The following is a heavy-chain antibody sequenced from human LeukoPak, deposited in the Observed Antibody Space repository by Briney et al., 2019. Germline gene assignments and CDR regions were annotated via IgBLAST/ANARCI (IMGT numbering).Heavy chain of an antibody. CDR3: ARGSYDDTNGYYYDWFDP. D-gene: IGHD3-22*01. Sequence: GASVKVSCKASGYTFRDYYINWARQAPGQGPEWLGWINPKTGGTKYAQKFEGRVTMTRDTSISTAYMELTRLRSDDTAVYYCARGSYDDTNGYYYDWFDPWGQGTLVTVSS. V-gene: IGHV1-2*02. CDR2: INPKTGGT. CDR1: GYTFRDYY. J-gene: IGHJ5*02.